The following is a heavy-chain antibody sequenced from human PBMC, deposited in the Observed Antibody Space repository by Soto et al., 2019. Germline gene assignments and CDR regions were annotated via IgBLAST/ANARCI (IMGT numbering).Heavy chain of an antibody. V-gene: IGHV3-23*01. J-gene: IGHJ2*01. Sequence: KRLEWVSAISGSDGSTYYAASVKGRLTISRDNYKNTLYVQMNSLRAEDSAVYFFFFQAEDGIRDVRSVSAFLLNRSSDL. CDR3: FFQAEDGIRDVRSVSAFLLNRSSDL. CDR2: ISGSDGST. D-gene: IGHD3-10*02.